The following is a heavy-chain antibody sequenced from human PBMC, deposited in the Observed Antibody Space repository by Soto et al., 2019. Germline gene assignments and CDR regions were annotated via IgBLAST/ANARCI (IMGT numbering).Heavy chain of an antibody. V-gene: IGHV3-30-3*01. D-gene: IGHD1-26*01. CDR2: ISYDGSNK. J-gene: IGHJ4*02. CDR3: ASIPPIVGATRDSDY. CDR1: GFTFSSYA. Sequence: QVQLVESGGGVVQPGRSLRLSCAASGFTFSSYAMHWVRQAPGKGLEWVAVISYDGSNKYYADSVKGRFTISRDNSKNTLYLQMNSLRAEDTAVYYCASIPPIVGATRDSDYWGQGTLVTVSS.